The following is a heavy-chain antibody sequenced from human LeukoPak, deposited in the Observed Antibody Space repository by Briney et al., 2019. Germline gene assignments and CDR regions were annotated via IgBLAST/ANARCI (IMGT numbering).Heavy chain of an antibody. V-gene: IGHV3-11*04. Sequence: GGSLRLSCAASGFTFSDYSMSWIRQAPGKGLEWVSYISSSSSTIYYADSVKGRFTISRDNAKNSLYLQMNSLRAEDTAVYYCAKDQTKGFLDQGDYWGQGTLVTVSS. CDR3: AKDQTKGFLDQGDY. CDR1: GFTFSDYS. J-gene: IGHJ4*02. CDR2: ISSSSSTI. D-gene: IGHD3/OR15-3a*01.